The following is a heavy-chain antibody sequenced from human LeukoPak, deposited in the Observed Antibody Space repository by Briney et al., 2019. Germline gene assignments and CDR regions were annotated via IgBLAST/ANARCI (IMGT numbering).Heavy chain of an antibody. V-gene: IGHV3-7*01. CDR3: ARWSLGDY. Sequence: GGSLRLSCAASGFTFSSYSMNWVRQAPGKGLKWVANIKPDGSDQYYVDSVKGRFTISRDNAKNSLYLQMNSLRAEDTAVYYCARWSLGDYWGQGTLVTVSS. CDR1: GFTFSSYS. D-gene: IGHD1-26*01. CDR2: IKPDGSDQ. J-gene: IGHJ4*02.